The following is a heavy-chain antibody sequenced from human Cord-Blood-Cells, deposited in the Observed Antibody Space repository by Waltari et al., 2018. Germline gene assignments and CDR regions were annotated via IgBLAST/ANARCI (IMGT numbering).Heavy chain of an antibody. V-gene: IGHV4-61*09. D-gene: IGHD3-3*01. Sequence: QVQLQESGPGLVKPSQTLSLTCTVSGGSISSGSYYWSWIRQPAGKGLEWIGYIYTSGSTNYNPSLKSRVTISVDTSKNQFSLKLSSVTAADTAVYYCARGTYYDLWSGYAFDAFDIWGQGTMVTVSS. J-gene: IGHJ3*02. CDR2: IYTSGST. CDR3: ARGTYYDLWSGYAFDAFDI. CDR1: GGSISSGSYY.